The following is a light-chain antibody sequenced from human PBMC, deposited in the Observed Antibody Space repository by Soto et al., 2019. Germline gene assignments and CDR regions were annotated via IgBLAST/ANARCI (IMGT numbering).Light chain of an antibody. V-gene: IGKV3D-7*01. Sequence: VLSHRPDTLSLFPGERATLSCRASQSVTIGYLAWFQQKPGQAPRLLIYGVSTRATGIPARFSGSGSGADFTLTITSLQPEDFATYYCLQDYNSPWTFGQGTKVDIK. CDR2: GVS. J-gene: IGKJ1*01. CDR3: LQDYNSPWT. CDR1: QSVTIGY.